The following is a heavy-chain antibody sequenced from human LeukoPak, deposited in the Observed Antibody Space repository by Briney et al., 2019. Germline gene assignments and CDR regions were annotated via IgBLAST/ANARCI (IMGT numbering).Heavy chain of an antibody. Sequence: PGGSLRLSCAASGFTYANYVMNWVRQAPGKRLEWVASITGTGGRGGIYYADSVKGRFTISRDNSKNTLFLQMSSLRAEDTAVYHCAKGDRGHCTGVKCYPFDYWGQGTAVTVSS. J-gene: IGHJ4*02. CDR3: AKGDRGHCTGVKCYPFDY. V-gene: IGHV3-23*01. D-gene: IGHD2-8*02. CDR1: GFTYANYV. CDR2: ITGTGGRGGI.